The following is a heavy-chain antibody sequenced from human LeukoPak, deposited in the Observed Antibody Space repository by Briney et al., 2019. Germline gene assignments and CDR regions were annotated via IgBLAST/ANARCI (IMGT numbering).Heavy chain of an antibody. Sequence: KTGGSLRLSCAASGFTFSSYSMNWVRQAPGKGLEWVSSISSSSSYIYYADSVKGRFTISRDNAKNSLYLQMNSLRAEDTAVYYCARDWVVNYDSSGTDYWGQGTLVTVSS. J-gene: IGHJ4*02. CDR1: GFTFSSYS. CDR3: ARDWVVNYDSSGTDY. CDR2: ISSSSSYI. V-gene: IGHV3-21*01. D-gene: IGHD3-22*01.